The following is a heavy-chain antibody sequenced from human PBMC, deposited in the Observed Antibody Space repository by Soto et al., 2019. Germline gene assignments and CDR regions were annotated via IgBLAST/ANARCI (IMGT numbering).Heavy chain of an antibody. D-gene: IGHD2-8*01. Sequence: QVQLQESGPGLVKPSQTLSLTCTVSGGSISSGAYYWSWIRQPPGKGLEWIGYIYDSGSTYYNSSLKSRVNITQDTSKNQFSLKLTSVTAADTAVYYCARDNGVGPWGQGTLVTVSS. CDR3: ARDNGVGP. J-gene: IGHJ5*02. CDR2: IYDSGST. V-gene: IGHV4-30-4*01. CDR1: GGSISSGAYY.